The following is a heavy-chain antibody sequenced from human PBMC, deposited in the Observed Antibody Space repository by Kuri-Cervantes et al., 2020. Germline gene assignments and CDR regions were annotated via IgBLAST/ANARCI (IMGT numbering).Heavy chain of an antibody. Sequence: GGSLRLSCAASGFTFSSYSMSWVRQAPGKGLEWVANIKQDGSEKYYADSVKGRFTISRDNSKNTLYLQMNSLRAEDTAVYYCASSYGSGSYYYYYYYGMDVWGQGTTVTVSS. V-gene: IGHV3-7*01. J-gene: IGHJ6*02. CDR3: ASSYGSGSYYYYYYYGMDV. D-gene: IGHD3-10*01. CDR2: IKQDGSEK. CDR1: GFTFSSYS.